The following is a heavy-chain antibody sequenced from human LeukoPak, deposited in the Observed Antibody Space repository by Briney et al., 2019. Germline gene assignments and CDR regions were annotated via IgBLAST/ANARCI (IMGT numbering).Heavy chain of an antibody. CDR3: AKAPIAAAGIYYFDY. D-gene: IGHD6-13*01. Sequence: TGGSLRLSCAASGFTFSSYGIHWVRQAPGKGLEWVAVISYDGSNKYYADSVKGRFTISRDNSKNTLYLQMNSLRAEDTAVYYWAKAPIAAAGIYYFDYWGQGTLVTVSS. V-gene: IGHV3-30*18. CDR1: GFTFSSYG. CDR2: ISYDGSNK. J-gene: IGHJ4*02.